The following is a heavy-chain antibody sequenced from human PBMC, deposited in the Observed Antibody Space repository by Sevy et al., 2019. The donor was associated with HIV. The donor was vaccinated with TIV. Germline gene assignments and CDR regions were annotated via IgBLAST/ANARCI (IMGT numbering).Heavy chain of an antibody. CDR3: AKDLTWYCASTNCYLFDY. Sequence: GGSLRLSCAASGFTFSTYAMNWVRQAPGKGLEWVSAISGSGDNTYYGDSVKGRFTISRDNSKNTLDLQMNSLRAEDTAVYYCAKDLTWYCASTNCYLFDYWGQGTLVTVSS. CDR2: ISGSGDNT. D-gene: IGHD2-2*01. V-gene: IGHV3-23*01. CDR1: GFTFSTYA. J-gene: IGHJ4*02.